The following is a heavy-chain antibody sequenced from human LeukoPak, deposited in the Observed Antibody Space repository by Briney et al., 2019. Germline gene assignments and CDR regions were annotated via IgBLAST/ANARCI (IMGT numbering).Heavy chain of an antibody. J-gene: IGHJ5*02. CDR3: ARARSIVGATWFDP. Sequence: SETLSLTCTVSGGSISSYYWSWIRQPAGKGLEWIGRIYTSGSTNYNPSLKSRVTMSVGTSKNQFSLKLSSVTAADTAVYYCARARSIVGATWFDPWGQGTLVTVSS. CDR1: GGSISSYY. CDR2: IYTSGST. V-gene: IGHV4-4*07. D-gene: IGHD1-26*01.